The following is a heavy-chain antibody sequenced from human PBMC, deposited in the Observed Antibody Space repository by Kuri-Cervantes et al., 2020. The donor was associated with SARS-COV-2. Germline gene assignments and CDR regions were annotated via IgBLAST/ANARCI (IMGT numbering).Heavy chain of an antibody. CDR3: AREDSSSWLYSYDY. D-gene: IGHD6-13*01. J-gene: IGHJ4*02. CDR2: IYHSGST. V-gene: IGHV4-38-2*02. Sequence: LRLSCTVYGYSTSSGYYWGWIRQPPGKGLEWTGSIYHSGSTYYNPSLKSRVTISVDTSKNQFSLKLSSVTAADTAVYYCAREDSSSWLYSYDYWGQETLVTVSS. CDR1: GYSTSSGYY.